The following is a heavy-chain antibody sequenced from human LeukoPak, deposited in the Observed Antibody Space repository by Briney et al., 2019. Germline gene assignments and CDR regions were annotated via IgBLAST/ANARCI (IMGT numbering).Heavy chain of an antibody. D-gene: IGHD5-18*01. V-gene: IGHV4-34*01. Sequence: SSETLSLTCAVYGRSLSGYYWSWIRQPPGKGLEWIGEINHSGRTNYNPSLKSRVTISLDTSKNQFALKLSSVTAADTAVYYCGSRRRGYRYGYLVYWGQGTLVSVSS. CDR2: INHSGRT. CDR1: GRSLSGYY. J-gene: IGHJ4*02. CDR3: GSRRRGYRYGYLVY.